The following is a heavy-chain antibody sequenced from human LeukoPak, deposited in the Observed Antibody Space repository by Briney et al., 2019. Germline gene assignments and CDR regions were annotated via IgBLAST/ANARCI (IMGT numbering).Heavy chain of an antibody. CDR3: ARGRGFGELFAY. D-gene: IGHD3-10*01. Sequence: GGSLRLSCAASGFTFSSYSMNWVRQAPGKGLEWVSSISSSSSYIYYADSVKGRFTISRDNAKNSLYLQMNSLRAEDTAVYYCARGRGFGELFAYWGQGTLVTVSS. CDR1: GFTFSSYS. J-gene: IGHJ4*02. V-gene: IGHV3-21*01. CDR2: ISSSSSYI.